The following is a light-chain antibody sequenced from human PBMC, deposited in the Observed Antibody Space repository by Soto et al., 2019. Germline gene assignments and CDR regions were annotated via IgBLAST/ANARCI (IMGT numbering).Light chain of an antibody. J-gene: IGLJ2*01. CDR1: ALPKQY. Sequence: SYALTQPPLVSVSPGQTARITCSGDALPKQYAYWYQQKPGQAPVLVIYKDSERPSGIPERFSGSSSGTTVTLTISGVQAEDEADYYCQSADSSGTYPEVFGGGTKVTVL. V-gene: IGLV3-25*02. CDR3: QSADSSGTYPEV. CDR2: KDS.